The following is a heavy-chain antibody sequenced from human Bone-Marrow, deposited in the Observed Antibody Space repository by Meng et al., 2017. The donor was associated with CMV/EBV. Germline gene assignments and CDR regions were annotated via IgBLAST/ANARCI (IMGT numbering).Heavy chain of an antibody. CDR3: AEGHRGKAAAEGSY. CDR1: GYTFTSYD. CDR2: ISAYNGNT. D-gene: IGHD6-13*01. V-gene: IGHV1-18*01. J-gene: IGHJ4*02. Sequence: ASVKVSCKASGYTFTSYDINWVRQATGQGLEWMGWISAYNGNTNYAQKPQGRVTMTTDTFTSTAYMELRSLSSDDTAVYYCAEGHRGKAAAEGSYWGQGTMVTVSS.